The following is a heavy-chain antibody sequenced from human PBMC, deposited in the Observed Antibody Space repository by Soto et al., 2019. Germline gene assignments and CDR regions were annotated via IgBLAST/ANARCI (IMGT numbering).Heavy chain of an antibody. CDR1: GGSISSSSYY. CDR3: ARQRRCFAGYPDLHAY. D-gene: IGHD6-25*01. CDR2: IYYSGST. Sequence: SETLSLTCTVSGGSISSSSYYWGWIRQPPGKGLEWIGSIYYSGSTYYNPSLKSRVTISVDTSKNQFSLKLSSVTAADTAVYYCARQRRCFAGYPDLHAYWGQRTLVIVS. V-gene: IGHV4-39*01. J-gene: IGHJ4*02.